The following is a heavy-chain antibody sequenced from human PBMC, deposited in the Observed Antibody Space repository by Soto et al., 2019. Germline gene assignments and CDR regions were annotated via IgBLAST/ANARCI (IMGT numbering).Heavy chain of an antibody. CDR3: AAGEPLHY. CDR1: GLTFVNYG. J-gene: IGHJ4*02. CDR2: IWHDGGNK. Sequence: PGGSLRLSCAASGLTFVNYGMHWVRQAPGKGLEWVAIIWHDGGNKFYADSVKGRFTISRDNSKNTVYLHMNSLGVEDTAMYYCAAGEPLHYRGQGTLVTVSS. V-gene: IGHV3-33*01. D-gene: IGHD3-10*01.